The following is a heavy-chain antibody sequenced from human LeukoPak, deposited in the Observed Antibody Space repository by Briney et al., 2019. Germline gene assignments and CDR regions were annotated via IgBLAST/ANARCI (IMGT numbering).Heavy chain of an antibody. J-gene: IGHJ4*02. V-gene: IGHV1-8*01. CDR1: GYTFTSYD. CDR3: ARGPPNWGYDY. D-gene: IGHD7-27*01. CDR2: MSPNSGDT. Sequence: ASVKVSCKASGYTFTSYDFNWLRQATGQRPEWMGWMSPNSGDTGYAQKFQDRVTMTRNTSISTAYMELSSLRSDDTAVYYCARGPPNWGYDYWGPGTLVTVSS.